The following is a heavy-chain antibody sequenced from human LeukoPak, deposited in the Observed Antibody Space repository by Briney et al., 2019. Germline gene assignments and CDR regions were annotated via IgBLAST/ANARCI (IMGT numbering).Heavy chain of an antibody. J-gene: IGHJ4*02. CDR1: GYTFTSYG. V-gene: IGHV1-18*01. Sequence: ASVTVSFKASGYTFTSYGISWVRQAPGQGLEWMGWISADSGNTNYAEKLQGRVTMTTDTSTSTAYMEMRSLRSDDTAVYYCARDSGLLWWYSRYWGQGTLVTVSS. CDR2: ISADSGNT. CDR3: ARDSGLLWWYSRY. D-gene: IGHD2-21*01.